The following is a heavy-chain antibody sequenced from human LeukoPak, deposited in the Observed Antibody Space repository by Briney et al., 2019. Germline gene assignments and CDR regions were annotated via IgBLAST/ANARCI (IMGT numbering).Heavy chain of an antibody. CDR3: ASASGSYRPRRPAVLSDL. CDR2: IIPIFGTA. CDR1: GGTFSSYA. Sequence: SVKVSCKASGGTFSSYAISWVRQAPGQGLEWMGGIIPIFGTANYAQKFQGRVTITADESTSTAYMELSSLRSEDTAVYYCASASGSYRPRRPAVLSDLWGRGTLVTVSS. D-gene: IGHD1-26*01. V-gene: IGHV1-69*13. J-gene: IGHJ2*01.